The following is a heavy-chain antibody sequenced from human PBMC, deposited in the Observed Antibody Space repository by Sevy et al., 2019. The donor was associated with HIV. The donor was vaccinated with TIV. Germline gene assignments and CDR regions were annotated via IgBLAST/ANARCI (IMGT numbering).Heavy chain of an antibody. CDR2: IYPGDSDT. J-gene: IGHJ3*02. Sequence: GESLKISCKGSGYSFTDYWIGWVRQMPGKGLEWMGIIYPGDSDTRYSPSFQGQVTISVDKSISTAYLRWSSLKASDSAMYYCAKETDAFDIWGQGTTVTVSS. V-gene: IGHV5-51*01. CDR3: AKETDAFDI. CDR1: GYSFTDYW.